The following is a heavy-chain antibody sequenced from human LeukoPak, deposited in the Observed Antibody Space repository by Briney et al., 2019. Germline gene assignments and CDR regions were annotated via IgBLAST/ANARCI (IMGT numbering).Heavy chain of an antibody. Sequence: ASVKVSCKASGYTFTSYGISWVRQAPGQGLEWMGWISAYNGNTNYAQKLQGRVTMTTDTSTSTAYMELRSLRSDDTAVYYCARPLGYYGSGSYGYFDYWGQGTLVTVSS. D-gene: IGHD3-10*01. CDR2: ISAYNGNT. J-gene: IGHJ4*02. V-gene: IGHV1-18*01. CDR3: ARPLGYYGSGSYGYFDY. CDR1: GYTFTSYG.